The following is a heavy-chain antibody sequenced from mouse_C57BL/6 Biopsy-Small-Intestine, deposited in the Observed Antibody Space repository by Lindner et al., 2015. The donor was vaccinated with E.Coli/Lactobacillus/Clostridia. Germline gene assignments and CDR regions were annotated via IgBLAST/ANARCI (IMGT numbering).Heavy chain of an antibody. V-gene: IGHV1-84*02. D-gene: IGHD1-1*01. J-gene: IGHJ4*01. CDR3: ARGYGSLANLDY. CDR2: MNPDSGYT. Sequence: SVKVSCKASGYTFTNYDINWVRQATGQGLEWMGWMNPDSGYTGYAQKFQGRVTMTRNTSISTAYMELSGLRSEDTAVYYCARGYGSLANLDYWGQGTLVTVSS. CDR1: GYTFTNYD.